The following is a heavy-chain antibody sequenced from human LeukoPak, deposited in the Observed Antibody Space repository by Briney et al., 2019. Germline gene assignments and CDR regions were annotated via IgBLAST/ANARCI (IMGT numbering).Heavy chain of an antibody. J-gene: IGHJ5*02. CDR2: IYHSGST. D-gene: IGHD2-2*02. V-gene: IGHV4-30-2*01. Sequence: SETLSLTCAVSGGSISSGGYSWSWIRRPPGKGLEWIGYIYHSGSTYYNPSLKSRVTISVDTSKNQFSLKLSSVTAADTAVYYCARGGEFVVVPAAIPARGNWFDPWGQGTLVTVSS. CDR1: GGSISSGGYS. CDR3: ARGGEFVVVPAAIPARGNWFDP.